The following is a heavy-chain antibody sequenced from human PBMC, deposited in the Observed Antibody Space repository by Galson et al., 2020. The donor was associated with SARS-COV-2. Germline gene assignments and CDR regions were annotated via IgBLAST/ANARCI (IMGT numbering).Heavy chain of an antibody. J-gene: IGHJ3*02. CDR1: GFTVSSNY. Sequence: GYLRLSCAASGFTVSSNYMSWVRQAPGKGLEWVSVIYSGGSTYYADSVKGRFTISRDNSKNTLYLQMNSLRAEDTAVYYCARDKTVTWAFDIWGQGTMVTVSS. CDR2: IYSGGST. CDR3: ARDKTVTWAFDI. V-gene: IGHV3-53*01. D-gene: IGHD4-4*01.